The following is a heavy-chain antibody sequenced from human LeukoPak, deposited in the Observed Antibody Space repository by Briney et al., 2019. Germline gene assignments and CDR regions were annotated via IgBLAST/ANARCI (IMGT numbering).Heavy chain of an antibody. Sequence: GGSLRLSCAASGFTFSDYYMSWIRQAPGKGLEWVGRIKSKTDGGTTDYAAPVKGRFTISRDDSKNTLYLQMNSLKTEDTAVYYCARDGSGTLDYWGQGTLVTVSS. CDR2: IKSKTDGGTT. V-gene: IGHV3-15*01. CDR3: ARDGSGTLDY. CDR1: GFTFSDYY. D-gene: IGHD3-10*01. J-gene: IGHJ4*02.